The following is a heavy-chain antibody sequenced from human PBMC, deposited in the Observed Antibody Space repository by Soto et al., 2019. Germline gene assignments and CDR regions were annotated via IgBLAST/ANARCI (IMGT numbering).Heavy chain of an antibody. Sequence: GSLRLSCAASGFTFSSYAMHWVRQAPGKGLEWVAVISYDGSNKYYADSVKGRFTISRDNSKNTLYLQMNSLRAEDTAVYYCARDYIAGLSGGGYSSSSAFDYWGQGTMVTVSS. CDR1: GFTFSSYA. J-gene: IGHJ4*02. CDR3: ARDYIAGLSGGGYSSSSAFDY. V-gene: IGHV3-30*04. D-gene: IGHD6-6*01. CDR2: ISYDGSNK.